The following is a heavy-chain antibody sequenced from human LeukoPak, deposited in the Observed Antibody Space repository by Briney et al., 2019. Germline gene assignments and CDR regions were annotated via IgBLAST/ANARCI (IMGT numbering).Heavy chain of an antibody. J-gene: IGHJ4*02. Sequence: SETLSLTCTVAGGSISSYYWTWIRQPPGKGLEWIGYIYYSGSTNYNPSVTSRVTISVDTSKNQFSLKLNSVTAADTAFYYCARSGSYHNNFDYWGQGTLVTVSS. CDR2: IYYSGST. D-gene: IGHD1-26*01. V-gene: IGHV4-59*01. CDR3: ARSGSYHNNFDY. CDR1: GGSISSYY.